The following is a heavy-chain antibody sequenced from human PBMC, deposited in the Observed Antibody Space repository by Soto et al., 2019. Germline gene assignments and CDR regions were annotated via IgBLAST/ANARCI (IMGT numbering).Heavy chain of an antibody. J-gene: IGHJ5*02. V-gene: IGHV4-39*01. D-gene: IGHD1-26*01. CDR3: ARRDSGTPLNWFDH. Sequence: QLQLQESGPGLVKPSETLSLTCSVSGGSISSTSYFWDWIRQHPGKGLEWIGCIYYSGSTDYNPSLQIRVTMSLDTSKNQISLTLTSMTAADTAVYYCARRDSGTPLNWFDHWGQGTLVTVSS. CDR2: IYYSGST. CDR1: GGSISSTSYF.